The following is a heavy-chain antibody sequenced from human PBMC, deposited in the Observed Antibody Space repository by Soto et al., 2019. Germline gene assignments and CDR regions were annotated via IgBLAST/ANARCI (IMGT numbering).Heavy chain of an antibody. V-gene: IGHV2-5*02. Sequence: QITLKESGPTLVKPTQTLTLTCTFSGFSLTTRGVGVGWIRQPPGRALEWLALIYWDDDKRYNPTLKSRLTITKDTSKNQVVLTMTNMDPVDTATYYCAHLFYDVLAAYLRFDFWGQGSLVTVSS. J-gene: IGHJ4*02. CDR3: AHLFYDVLAAYLRFDF. CDR2: IYWDDDK. CDR1: GFSLTTRGVG. D-gene: IGHD3-9*01.